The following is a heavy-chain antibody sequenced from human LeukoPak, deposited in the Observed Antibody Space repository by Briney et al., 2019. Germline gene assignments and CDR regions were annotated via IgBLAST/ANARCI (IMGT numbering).Heavy chain of an antibody. D-gene: IGHD2-15*01. CDR3: ARGPKSYIVVVVAASRWFDP. Sequence: SETLSLTCAVYGESFSAYYWSWLRQPPGKGLEWIGEVNHSGSTNYNPSLKSRVTISVDTSKNQFSLKLSSVTAADTAVYYCARGPKSYIVVVVAASRWFDPWGQGTLVTVSS. J-gene: IGHJ5*02. V-gene: IGHV4-34*01. CDR2: VNHSGST. CDR1: GESFSAYY.